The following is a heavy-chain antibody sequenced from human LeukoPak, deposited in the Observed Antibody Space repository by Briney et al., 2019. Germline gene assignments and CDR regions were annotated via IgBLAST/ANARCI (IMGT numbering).Heavy chain of an antibody. J-gene: IGHJ6*03. V-gene: IGHV3-48*01. CDR2: ISSSSSSI. CDR1: GFTFSNYN. CDR3: ARDNGWLGTDYCYYMDV. Sequence: GGSLRLSCAASGFTFSNYNMNWVRQAPGKGLEWLAYISSSSSSIYSADSVKGRVTISRDNAQNSLYLQMNSLRAEDTAVYYCARDNGWLGTDYCYYMDVWGKGTTVTVSS. D-gene: IGHD6-19*01.